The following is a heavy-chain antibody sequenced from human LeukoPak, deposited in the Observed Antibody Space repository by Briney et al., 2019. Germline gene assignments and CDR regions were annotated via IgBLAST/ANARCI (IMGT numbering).Heavy chain of an antibody. J-gene: IGHJ4*02. V-gene: IGHV3-64*01. CDR3: TRADCSSTSCYLGY. Sequence: GGSLRLSCAASGFTFSNYAMHWVRQAPGKGVEYVSAISRNGGSTYYANPVKGRFTISRDNSKNTLYLQMGSLRAEDMAVYYCTRADCSSTSCYLGYWGQGTLVTVSS. D-gene: IGHD2-2*01. CDR2: ISRNGGST. CDR1: GFTFSNYA.